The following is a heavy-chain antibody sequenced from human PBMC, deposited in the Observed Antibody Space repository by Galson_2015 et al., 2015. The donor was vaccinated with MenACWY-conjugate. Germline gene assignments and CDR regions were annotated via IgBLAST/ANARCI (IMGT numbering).Heavy chain of an antibody. CDR3: ARRLRSDCYCFQH. CDR1: GDSVSRNIVA. CDR2: IYYRSKWYN. J-gene: IGHJ1*01. D-gene: IGHD2-21*02. V-gene: IGHV6-1*01. Sequence: CAISGDSVSRNIVAWNWIRQSPSRGLEWLGRIYYRSKWYNDYAESVRGRITINPDTSKNQFSLQLSSVTPEDTAVYYCARRLRSDCYCFQHWGQGTLVTVSS.